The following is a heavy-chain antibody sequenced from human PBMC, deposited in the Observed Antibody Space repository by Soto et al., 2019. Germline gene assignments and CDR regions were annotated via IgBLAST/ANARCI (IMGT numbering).Heavy chain of an antibody. V-gene: IGHV3-23*01. Sequence: DVQLWESGGGLVQPGGSLRLSCAASGFSFGSYALSWVRQAPGKGLEWVSTISGSDGKTFYADSVKGRFSISRDTSQSTLYLQMNSLRADDTAMYYCVFGAWNEYFFDYWGQEILVTVSP. D-gene: IGHD1-1*01. CDR2: ISGSDGKT. J-gene: IGHJ4*02. CDR3: VFGAWNEYFFDY. CDR1: GFSFGSYA.